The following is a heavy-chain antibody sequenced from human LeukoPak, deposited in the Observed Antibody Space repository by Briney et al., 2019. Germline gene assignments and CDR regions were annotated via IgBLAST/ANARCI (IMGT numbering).Heavy chain of an antibody. D-gene: IGHD4-17*01. CDR3: ARGGYGDYYYYYYMDV. CDR1: GYTFTGYY. J-gene: IGHJ6*03. Sequence: ASVKVSCKASGYTFTGYYMHWVRQAPGQGLEWIGRINPNSGGTNYAQKFQGRVTVTRDTSISTAYMELSRLRSDDTAVYYCARGGYGDYYYYYYMDVWGKGTTVTVSS. V-gene: IGHV1-2*06. CDR2: INPNSGGT.